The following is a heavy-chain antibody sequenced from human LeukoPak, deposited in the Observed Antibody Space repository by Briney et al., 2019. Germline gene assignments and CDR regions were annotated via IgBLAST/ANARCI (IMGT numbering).Heavy chain of an antibody. V-gene: IGHV3-23*01. D-gene: IGHD3-22*01. CDR2: ISGSGGST. J-gene: IGHJ4*02. CDR3: AREPSMIVVADY. Sequence: GGSLRLSCAASGFTFDDYGMSWVRQAPGKGLEWVSAISGSGGSTYYADSVKGRFTISRDNSKNTLYLQMNSLRAEDTAVYYCAREPSMIVVADYWGQGTLVTVSS. CDR1: GFTFDDYG.